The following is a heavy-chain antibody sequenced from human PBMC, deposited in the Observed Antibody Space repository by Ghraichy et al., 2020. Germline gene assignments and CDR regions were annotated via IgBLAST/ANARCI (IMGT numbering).Heavy chain of an antibody. CDR3: ARTLRGGYYYFDY. CDR2: IYYSGST. D-gene: IGHD3-22*01. Sequence: SETLSLTCAVSGYSISSTNWWGWIRQPPGKGLEWIGYIYYSGSTYYNPSLKSRVTMSVDTSKNQFSLKLSSVTAVDTAVYYCARTLRGGYYYFDYWGQGTLVTVSS. V-gene: IGHV4-28*01. CDR1: GYSISSTNW. J-gene: IGHJ4*02.